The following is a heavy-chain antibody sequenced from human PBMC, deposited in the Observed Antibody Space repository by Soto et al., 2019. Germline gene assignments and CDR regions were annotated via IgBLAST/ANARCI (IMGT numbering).Heavy chain of an antibody. CDR1: GYTFTNYV. Sequence: QVQLVQSGAEVKKPGASVKVSCKASGYTFTNYVISWVRQAPGQGLEWMGWISAYDGNTNYAQKLQGRVTMTTDTXTXTXXRERRSRRSDDTAVYYCARGVGAGSYYNQYNWFDPWGQGTLVTVSS. D-gene: IGHD3-10*01. J-gene: IGHJ5*02. V-gene: IGHV1-18*01. CDR3: ARGVGAGSYYNQYNWFDP. CDR2: ISAYDGNT.